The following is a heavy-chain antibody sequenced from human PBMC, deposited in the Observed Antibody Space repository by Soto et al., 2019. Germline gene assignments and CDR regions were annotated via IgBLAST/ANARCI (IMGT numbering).Heavy chain of an antibody. J-gene: IGHJ5*02. D-gene: IGHD2-8*01. V-gene: IGHV4-39*01. CDR3: GCYCLYFVPPLRGAWFDP. Sequence: PSETLSLTCTVSGGSTSSSSYYWGWIRQPPGKGLEWIGSVYYSGSTYYNPSLESRVTISVDTSKNQFSLKLSSVTAADTAVYLCGCYCLYFVPPLRGAWFDPWGQGTLVTSPQ. CDR2: VYYSGST. CDR1: GGSTSSSSYY.